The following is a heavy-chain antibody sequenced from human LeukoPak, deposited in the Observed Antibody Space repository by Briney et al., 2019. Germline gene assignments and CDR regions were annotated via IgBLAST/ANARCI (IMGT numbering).Heavy chain of an antibody. Sequence: SETLTLTCTVSGGSISSSSYYWGWIRQPPGKGLEWIGSIYYSGSTYYNPSLKSRVTISIDKPKNQFSLKLSSVTAADTAVYFCARDPYCTGGSCYHRFDYWGQGTLVTVSS. CDR1: GGSISSSSYY. V-gene: IGHV4-39*07. D-gene: IGHD2-15*01. CDR2: IYYSGST. CDR3: ARDPYCTGGSCYHRFDY. J-gene: IGHJ4*02.